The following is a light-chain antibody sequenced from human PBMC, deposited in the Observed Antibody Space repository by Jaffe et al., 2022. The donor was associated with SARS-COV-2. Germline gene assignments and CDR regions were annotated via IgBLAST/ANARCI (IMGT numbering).Light chain of an antibody. CDR2: EVS. CDR1: SSDVGGYNY. CDR3: SSYTSSSTLVYV. V-gene: IGLV2-14*01. J-gene: IGLJ1*01. Sequence: QSALTQPASVSGSPGQSITISCTGTSSDVGGYNYVSWYQQHPGKAPKLMIYEVSNRPSGVPDRFSGSKSGNTASLTISGLQAEDEADYYCSSYTSSSTLVYVFGTGTKVTVL.